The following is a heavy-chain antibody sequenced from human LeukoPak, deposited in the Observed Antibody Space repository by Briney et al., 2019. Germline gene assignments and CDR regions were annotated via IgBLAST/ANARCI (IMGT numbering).Heavy chain of an antibody. CDR3: AKALISRNNFDY. D-gene: IGHD3-3*02. CDR1: GFTLSSYA. V-gene: IGHV3-23*01. Sequence: GGSLRLSCAASGFTLSSYAMSWVRQAPGKGLEWVSAISGNGAGTYYADSVKGRFTFSRDNSKNTLYLQMNSLRAEDTAVYYCAKALISRNNFDYWGQGTLVTVSS. J-gene: IGHJ4*02. CDR2: ISGNGAGT.